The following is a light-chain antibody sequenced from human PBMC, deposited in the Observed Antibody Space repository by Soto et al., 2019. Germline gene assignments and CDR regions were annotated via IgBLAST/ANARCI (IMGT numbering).Light chain of an antibody. V-gene: IGLV2-23*02. Sequence: QSVLTQPASVSGSPGQSITISCTGTSSDVGSYNLVSWYQQHPGKAPKLMIYEVSKRPSGVSNRFSGSKPDNTASLTISGLQAEDEADYYCCSYAGSTPYVFGTGTKVTVL. CDR3: CSYAGSTPYV. CDR2: EVS. CDR1: SSDVGSYNL. J-gene: IGLJ1*01.